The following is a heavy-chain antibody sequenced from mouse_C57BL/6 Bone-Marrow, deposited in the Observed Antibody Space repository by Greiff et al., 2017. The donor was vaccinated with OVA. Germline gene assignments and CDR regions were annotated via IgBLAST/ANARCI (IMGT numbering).Heavy chain of an antibody. CDR1: GFTFSDYY. CDR3: ARFWLRGAMDY. CDR2: ISNGGGST. D-gene: IGHD2-2*01. Sequence: EVQRVESGGGLVQPGGSLKLSCAASGFTFSDYYMYWVRQTPEKRLEWVAYISNGGGSTYYPDTVKGRFTISRDNAKNTLYLQMSRLKSEDTAMYYCARFWLRGAMDYWGQGTSVTVSS. J-gene: IGHJ4*01. V-gene: IGHV5-12*01.